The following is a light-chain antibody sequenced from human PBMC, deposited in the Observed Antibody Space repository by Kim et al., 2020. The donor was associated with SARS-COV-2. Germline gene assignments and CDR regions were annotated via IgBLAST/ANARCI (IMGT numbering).Light chain of an antibody. V-gene: IGLV1-47*01. J-gene: IGLJ2*01. CDR2: KNN. CDR1: SSNIGINY. Sequence: ELTQPPSASGTPGQRVTISCSGSSSNIGINYVYWYQQLPGTAPKLLIYKNNQRPSGVPARCSGSKSGTSASLPISGLRSEDEADYYCAAWDDSLSAGVFGGGTQLTVL. CDR3: AAWDDSLSAGV.